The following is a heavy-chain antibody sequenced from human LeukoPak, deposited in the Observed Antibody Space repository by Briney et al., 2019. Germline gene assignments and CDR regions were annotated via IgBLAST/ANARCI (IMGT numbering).Heavy chain of an antibody. J-gene: IGHJ4*02. CDR3: ARVGMSYYCSGGSCYRLNYFDY. Sequence: SETLSLTCAVYGGSFSGYYWSWIRQPPGKGLEWTGEINHSGSTNYNPSLKSRVTISVDTSKNQFSLKLSSVTAADTAVYYCARVGMSYYCSGGSCYRLNYFDYWGQGTLVTVSS. CDR2: INHSGST. V-gene: IGHV4-34*01. CDR1: GGSFSGYY. D-gene: IGHD2-15*01.